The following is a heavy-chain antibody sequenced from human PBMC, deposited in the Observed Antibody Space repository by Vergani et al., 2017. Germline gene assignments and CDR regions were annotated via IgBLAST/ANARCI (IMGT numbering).Heavy chain of an antibody. CDR1: GFTSSNFA. Sequence: EVQVLESGGDVVQPGGSLRLSCAATGFTSSNFAMAWVRQAPGKGLEWVSEISGNGDSTFYAASVKGRFTISRDNSKNTLYLQMNSLRAEDTAVYYCARDPAPRRYYYYMDVWGKGTTVTVSS. CDR2: ISGNGDST. V-gene: IGHV3-23*01. CDR3: ARDPAPRRYYYYMDV. J-gene: IGHJ6*03.